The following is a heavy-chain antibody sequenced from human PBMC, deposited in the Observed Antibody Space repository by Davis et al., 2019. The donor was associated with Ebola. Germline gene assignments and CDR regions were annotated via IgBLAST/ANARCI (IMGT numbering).Heavy chain of an antibody. CDR1: GFTFSSYG. Sequence: GESLKISCAASGFTFSSYGMHWVRQAPGKGLEWVAVIWYDGSNKYYADSVKGRFTISRDNSKNTLYLQMNSLRAEDTAVYYCAKGRDFWRDFDYWGQGTLVTVSS. CDR3: AKGRDFWRDFDY. D-gene: IGHD3-3*01. J-gene: IGHJ4*02. CDR2: IWYDGSNK. V-gene: IGHV3-33*06.